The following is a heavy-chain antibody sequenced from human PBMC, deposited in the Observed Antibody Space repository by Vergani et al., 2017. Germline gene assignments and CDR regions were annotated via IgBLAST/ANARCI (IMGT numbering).Heavy chain of an antibody. D-gene: IGHD6-6*01. CDR3: ARDPILYSSSGSNWFDP. J-gene: IGHJ5*02. CDR2: IWYDGSNK. CDR1: GFTFSSYG. V-gene: IGHV3-33*01. Sequence: QVQLVESGGGVVQPGRSLRLSCAASGFTFSSYGMHWVRQAPGKGLEWVAVIWYDGSNKYYADSVKGRFTISRDNSKNTLYLQMNSLRAEDTAVYYCARDPILYSSSGSNWFDPWGQGTLVTVSS.